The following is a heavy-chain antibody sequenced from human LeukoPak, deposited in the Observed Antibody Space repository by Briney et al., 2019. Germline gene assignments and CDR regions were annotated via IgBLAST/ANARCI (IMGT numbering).Heavy chain of an antibody. CDR1: GFTFSSYW. V-gene: IGHV3-7*01. J-gene: IGHJ6*03. Sequence: GGSLRLSCAASGFTFSSYWMSWVRQAPGKGLEWVANIKQDGSAKYYVDSVKGRFTISRDNAKNSLYLQMNSLRAEDTAVYYCAREDYISSWYPHYYMDVWGKGTTVTISS. CDR2: IKQDGSAK. D-gene: IGHD6-13*01. CDR3: AREDYISSWYPHYYMDV.